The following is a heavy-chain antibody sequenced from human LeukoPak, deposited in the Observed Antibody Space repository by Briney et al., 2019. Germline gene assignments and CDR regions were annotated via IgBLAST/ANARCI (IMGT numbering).Heavy chain of an antibody. V-gene: IGHV3-74*01. CDR2: INSDGSST. Sequence: PGGSLRLSCAASGFTFSNYWMSWVRQAPGKGLVWVSRINSDGSSTSYADSVKGRFTISRDNAKNTLYLQMNSLRAEDTAVYYCARGYGSGSYHDAFDIWGQGTMVTVSS. CDR1: GFTFSNYW. CDR3: ARGYGSGSYHDAFDI. D-gene: IGHD3-10*01. J-gene: IGHJ3*02.